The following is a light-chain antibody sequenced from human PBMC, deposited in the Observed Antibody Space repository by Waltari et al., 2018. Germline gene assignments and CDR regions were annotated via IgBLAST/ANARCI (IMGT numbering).Light chain of an antibody. V-gene: IGLV2-14*03. J-gene: IGLJ2*01. Sequence: ITISCTGTSYDVGHYNYVSWYQQRPGKAPKLIIYDVSYRPSGVSNRFSGSKSGSTASLTISGLQAEDEADYHCSSYTSSSTVGVLFGGGTKLTVL. CDR3: SSYTSSSTVGVL. CDR2: DVS. CDR1: SYDVGHYNY.